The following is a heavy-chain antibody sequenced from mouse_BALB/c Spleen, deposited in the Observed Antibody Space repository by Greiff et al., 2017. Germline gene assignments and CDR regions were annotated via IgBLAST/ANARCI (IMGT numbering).Heavy chain of an antibody. D-gene: IGHD2-4*01. J-gene: IGHJ3*01. CDR2: ILPGSGST. CDR3: ARVDYDGGFAY. V-gene: IGHV1-9*01. CDR1: GYTFSSYW. Sequence: VQVVESGAELMKPGASVKISCKATGYTFSSYWIEWVKQRPGHGLEWIGEILPGSGSTNYNEKFKGKATFTADTSSNTAYMQLSSLTSEDSAVYYCARVDYDGGFAYWGQGTLVTVSA.